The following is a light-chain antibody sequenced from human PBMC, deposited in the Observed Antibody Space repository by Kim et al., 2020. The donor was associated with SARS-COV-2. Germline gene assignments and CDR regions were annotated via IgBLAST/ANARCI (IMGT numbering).Light chain of an antibody. CDR2: DVS. J-gene: IGLJ3*02. CDR1: SSDVGGYKY. CDR3: SSYTSSATWV. V-gene: IGLV2-14*03. Sequence: GQSCTLACSGTSSDVGGYKYVSWYQQHPGKAPNFIIDDVSKRPSGVSNRFSGSKSGNTASLTISGLQAEDEADYYCSSYTSSATWVFGGGTQLTVL.